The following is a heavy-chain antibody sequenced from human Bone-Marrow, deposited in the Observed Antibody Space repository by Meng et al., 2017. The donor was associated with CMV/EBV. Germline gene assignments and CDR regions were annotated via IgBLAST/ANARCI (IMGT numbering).Heavy chain of an antibody. V-gene: IGHV3-21*01. Sequence: GESLKISCAASGFTFSSYGMNWVRQAPGKGLEWVSSISSSSSYIFYADSVKGRFTISRDNAKNSLYLQMNTLRAEDTAVYYCARDGDSSSWSDDFDYWGQGTLVTVSS. D-gene: IGHD6-13*01. J-gene: IGHJ4*02. CDR1: GFTFSSYG. CDR2: ISSSSSYI. CDR3: ARDGDSSSWSDDFDY.